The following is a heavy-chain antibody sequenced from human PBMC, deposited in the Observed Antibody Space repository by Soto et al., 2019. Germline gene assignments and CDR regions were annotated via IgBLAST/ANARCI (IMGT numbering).Heavy chain of an antibody. D-gene: IGHD3-3*01. CDR1: GYTFTSYD. Sequence: ASVKVSCKASGYTFTSYDINWVRQATGQGLEWMGWMNPNSGNTVYAQKFQGRVTMTRNTSISTAYMELSSLRSEDTAVYYCAREKSAWFDPWGQGIQVTVSS. CDR2: MNPNSGNT. J-gene: IGHJ5*02. CDR3: AREKSAWFDP. V-gene: IGHV1-8*01.